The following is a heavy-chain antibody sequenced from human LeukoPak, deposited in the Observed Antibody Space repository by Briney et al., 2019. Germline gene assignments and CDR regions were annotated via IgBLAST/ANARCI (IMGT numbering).Heavy chain of an antibody. Sequence: GASVKVSCKASGYTFTGYYMHWVRQAPGQGLEWMGRLNPNSGGTNYAQKFQGRVTMTRDTSISTAYMELSRLGSDDTAVYYCASSSGYYYVADYWGQGTLVTVSS. CDR3: ASSSGYYYVADY. J-gene: IGHJ4*02. V-gene: IGHV1-2*06. CDR2: LNPNSGGT. D-gene: IGHD3-22*01. CDR1: GYTFTGYY.